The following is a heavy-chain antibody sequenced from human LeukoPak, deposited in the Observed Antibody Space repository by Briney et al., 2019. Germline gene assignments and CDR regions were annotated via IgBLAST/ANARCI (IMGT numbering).Heavy chain of an antibody. CDR1: GGTFSSYA. J-gene: IGHJ5*02. CDR2: IIPIFGTP. V-gene: IGHV1-69*06. CDR3: ARSPTGRSWFDP. Sequence: GASVKVSCKASGGTFSSYAISWVRQAPGQGLEWMGRIIPIFGTPNYAQKFKGRVTITADKSTTTAYMELSSLRSEDTAVYYCARSPTGRSWFDPWGQGTLVTVSS. D-gene: IGHD1-1*01.